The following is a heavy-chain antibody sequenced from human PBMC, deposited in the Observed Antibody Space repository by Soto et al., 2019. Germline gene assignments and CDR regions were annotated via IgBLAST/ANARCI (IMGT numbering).Heavy chain of an antibody. CDR3: ARDGGSGWYDAFDI. D-gene: IGHD6-19*01. J-gene: IGHJ3*02. CDR1: GGSISSYY. Sequence: ETLSLTCTVSGGSISSYYWSWIRQPPGKGLEWIGYIYYSGSTNYNPSLKSRVTISVDTSKNQFSLKLSSVTAADTAVYYCARDGGSGWYDAFDIWGQGTMVTVSS. CDR2: IYYSGST. V-gene: IGHV4-59*01.